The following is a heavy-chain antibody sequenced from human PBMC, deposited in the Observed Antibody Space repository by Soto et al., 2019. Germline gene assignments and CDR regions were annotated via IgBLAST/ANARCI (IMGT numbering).Heavy chain of an antibody. V-gene: IGHV3-23*01. CDR1: GFTFSSYA. CDR2: ISGSGDST. CDR3: AKFYYGDYSYYYYGMDV. Sequence: EVQVLESGGGLVQPGGSLRLSCAASGFTFSSYAMSWVRQAPGKGLEWVSAISGSGDSTRYADSGQGRFTISRDTSKHTLYLQMTSLRAEDTAVYYCAKFYYGDYSYYYYGMDVWGQGTTVTVSS. J-gene: IGHJ6*02. D-gene: IGHD4-17*01.